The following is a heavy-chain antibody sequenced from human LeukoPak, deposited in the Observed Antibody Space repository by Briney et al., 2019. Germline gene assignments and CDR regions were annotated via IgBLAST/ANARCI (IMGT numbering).Heavy chain of an antibody. CDR1: GFTFSNYA. J-gene: IGHJ4*02. CDR2: ISGSARST. D-gene: IGHD2-15*01. Sequence: PGGSLRLSCVASGFTFSNYAMSWVRQAPGKGLEWVSAISGSARSTYYADSVKGRFTISRDNAKNTLYLQTNSLRAEDTAVYYCAVGIYCSGGSCYGTIDYWGQGTLVTVSS. CDR3: AVGIYCSGGSCYGTIDY. V-gene: IGHV3-23*01.